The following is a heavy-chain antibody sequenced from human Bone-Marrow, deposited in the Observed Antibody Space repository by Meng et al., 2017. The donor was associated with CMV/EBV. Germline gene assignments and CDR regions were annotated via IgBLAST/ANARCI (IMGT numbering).Heavy chain of an antibody. CDR1: GFTVSSNY. Sequence: GGSLRLSCAASGFTVSSNYMSWVRQAPGKGLEWVSVIYSGGSTYYAESVKGRFTISRDNSKNTLYLQMKSLRAEDTAVYYCARVQRFLEWSASHYYFDYWGQGTLVTVSS. CDR3: ARVQRFLEWSASHYYFDY. CDR2: IYSGGST. J-gene: IGHJ4*02. V-gene: IGHV3-53*01. D-gene: IGHD3-3*01.